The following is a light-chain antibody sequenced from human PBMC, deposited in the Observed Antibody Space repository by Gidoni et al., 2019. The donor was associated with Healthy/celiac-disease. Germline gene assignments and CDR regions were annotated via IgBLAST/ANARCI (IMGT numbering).Light chain of an antibody. Sequence: EIVLTQSPATLSVSPGERATISCRARQSVSSYLAWYQQKPGQAPRLLIYAASTRASGIPARFSGSGSGTDLTLTISSLEPEYVAVYSCQRRSNWPPSITFGQGTRLEIK. CDR1: QSVSSY. CDR2: AAS. J-gene: IGKJ5*01. V-gene: IGKV3-11*01. CDR3: QRRSNWPPSIT.